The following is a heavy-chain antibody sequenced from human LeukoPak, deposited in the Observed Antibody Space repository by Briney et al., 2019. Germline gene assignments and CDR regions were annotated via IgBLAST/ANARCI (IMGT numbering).Heavy chain of an antibody. V-gene: IGHV1-24*01. CDR1: GYTLTELS. Sequence: GASVKVSCKVSGYTLTELSMHWVRQAPGKGLEWMGGFDPEDGETIYAQKFQGRVTMIEDTSTDTAYMELSSLRSEDTAVYYCATAPIWRVYYFDYWGQGTLVTVSS. J-gene: IGHJ4*02. CDR2: FDPEDGET. CDR3: ATAPIWRVYYFDY. D-gene: IGHD3-3*01.